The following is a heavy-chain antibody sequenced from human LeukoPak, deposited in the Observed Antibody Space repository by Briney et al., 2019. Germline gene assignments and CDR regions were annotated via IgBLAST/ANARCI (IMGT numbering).Heavy chain of an antibody. Sequence: GGSLRLSCAASGFTFSSFWMTWVRQAPGKGLEWVANIKQDGSEKYYVDSVKGRFTMSRDNAKKSVYLQMNSLRGDDTAVYYCATNSLVRGKGSDYWGQGTLVTVSS. D-gene: IGHD3-10*01. CDR1: GFTFSSFW. V-gene: IGHV3-7*01. J-gene: IGHJ4*02. CDR3: ATNSLVRGKGSDY. CDR2: IKQDGSEK.